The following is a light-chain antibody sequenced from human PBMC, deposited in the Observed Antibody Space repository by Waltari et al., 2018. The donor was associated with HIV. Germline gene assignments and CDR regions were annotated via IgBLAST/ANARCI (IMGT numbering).Light chain of an antibody. V-gene: IGLV6-57*04. Sequence: FILTQPHSVSESPGKTVIISCTLNSGDIASKSVQWYQQRPGSAPTPVIYEDNRRPSGVPDRFSGSIDSASNSAFLTISGLKTEDEAAYYCQSYDYTIQVFGGGTKLTVL. CDR1: SGDIASKS. CDR2: EDN. CDR3: QSYDYTIQV. J-gene: IGLJ3*02.